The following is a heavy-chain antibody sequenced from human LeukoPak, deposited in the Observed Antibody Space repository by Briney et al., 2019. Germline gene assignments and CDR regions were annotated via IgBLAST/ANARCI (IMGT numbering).Heavy chain of an antibody. Sequence: ASVKVSCKASGYTFTSYDINWVRQATGQGLEWMGWMNPNSGNTGYAQKFQGRVTMTRNTSISTAYMELSSLRSEDTAVYYCARGIPSEYYDFWSGYYFGYYYYGMDVWGQGTTVTVSS. CDR2: MNPNSGNT. D-gene: IGHD3-3*01. V-gene: IGHV1-8*01. CDR3: ARGIPSEYYDFWSGYYFGYYYYGMDV. J-gene: IGHJ6*02. CDR1: GYTFTSYD.